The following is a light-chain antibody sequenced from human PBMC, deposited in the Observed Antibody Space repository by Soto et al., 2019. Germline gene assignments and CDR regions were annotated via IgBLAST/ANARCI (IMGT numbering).Light chain of an antibody. CDR3: QQYGSSST. Sequence: SPGTLSLSPGERATLSCRASQSVSSSYLAWYQQKPGQAPRLLIYGASSRATGIPDRFSGSGSGTDFTLTISRLEPEDFAVYYCQQYGSSSTVGQGTRLEIK. J-gene: IGKJ5*01. CDR2: GAS. CDR1: QSVSSSY. V-gene: IGKV3-20*01.